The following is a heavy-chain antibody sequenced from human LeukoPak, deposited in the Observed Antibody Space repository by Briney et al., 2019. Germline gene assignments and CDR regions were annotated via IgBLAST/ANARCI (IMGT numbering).Heavy chain of an antibody. Sequence: SETLSLTCTVSGGSISSGNSYWSWICQPPGKGLEWIGYIFYSGSTDYNPSLKSRVTISVDSSKNQFSLKVTSVTAADTAVYYCAKTGGELVFDYWGQGTLVTVSS. CDR1: GGSISSGNSY. J-gene: IGHJ4*02. V-gene: IGHV4-30-4*01. CDR3: AKTGGELVFDY. D-gene: IGHD1-1*01. CDR2: IFYSGST.